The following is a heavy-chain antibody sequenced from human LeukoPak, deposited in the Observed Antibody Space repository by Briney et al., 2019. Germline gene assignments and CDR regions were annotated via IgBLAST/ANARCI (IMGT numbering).Heavy chain of an antibody. V-gene: IGHV1-18*01. CDR3: AREESLYYDSSGQDY. J-gene: IGHJ4*02. Sequence: ASVKVSCKASGYTFTSYGISWVRQAPGQGLEWMGWISAYNGNTNYAQKLQGRVTMTTDTSTSTAYMELRSLRSDDTAVYYCAREESLYYDSSGQDYWGQGPLVTVSS. D-gene: IGHD3-22*01. CDR1: GYTFTSYG. CDR2: ISAYNGNT.